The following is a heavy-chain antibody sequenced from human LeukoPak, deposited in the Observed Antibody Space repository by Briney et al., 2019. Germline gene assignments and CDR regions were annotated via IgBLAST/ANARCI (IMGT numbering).Heavy chain of an antibody. CDR1: GFTFSSYS. CDR2: ISSSSSTI. J-gene: IGHJ5*02. V-gene: IGHV3-48*01. Sequence: GGSLRLSCAASGFTFSSYSMNWVRQAPGKGLEWVSYISSSSSTIYYADSVKGRFTISRDNAKNSLYLQMNSLRAEDTAVYYCARAAGPRRNWFDPWGQGTQVTVSS. CDR3: ARAAGPRRNWFDP.